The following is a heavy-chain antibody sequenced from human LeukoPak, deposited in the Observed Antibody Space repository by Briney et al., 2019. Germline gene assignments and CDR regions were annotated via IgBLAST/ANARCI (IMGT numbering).Heavy chain of an antibody. J-gene: IGHJ2*01. CDR2: ISAYNGNT. V-gene: IGHV1-18*01. Sequence: ASVKVSYKASGYTFTSYGISWVRQAPGQGLEWMGWISAYNGNTNYAQKLQGRVTMTTDTSTSTAYMELRSLRPDDTAVYYCARVPYGDYVSRHFDLWGRGTLVTVSS. CDR3: ARVPYGDYVSRHFDL. CDR1: GYTFTSYG. D-gene: IGHD4-17*01.